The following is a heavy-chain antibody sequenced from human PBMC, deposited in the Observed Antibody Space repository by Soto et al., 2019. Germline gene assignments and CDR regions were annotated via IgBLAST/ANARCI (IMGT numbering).Heavy chain of an antibody. CDR1: GGSVSSGSYY. Sequence: SETLSLTCTVSGGSVSSGSYYWRWIRQPPGKGLERTGHISYSGSTTYNPSLNSRVTISVATSKNQFSLKLSSVTAGDTAVYYCARDRKDWVDPWGQGTLVTVSS. CDR2: ISYSGST. V-gene: IGHV4-61*01. CDR3: ARDRKDWVDP. J-gene: IGHJ5*02.